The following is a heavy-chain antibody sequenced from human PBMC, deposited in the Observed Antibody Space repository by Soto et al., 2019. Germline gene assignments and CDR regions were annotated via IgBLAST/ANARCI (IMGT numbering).Heavy chain of an antibody. Sequence: QVQLQESGPGLVKPSETLSLTCTVSGGSISSYYWSWIRQPPGKGLEWIGYIYYSGSTNYNPSLKSRVTISVDTSKNQFSLKLSSVTAADTAVYYCARDMVTVTKTYYYYYMDVWGKGTTVTVSS. CDR1: GGSISSYY. V-gene: IGHV4-59*01. J-gene: IGHJ6*03. D-gene: IGHD4-4*01. CDR3: ARDMVTVTKTYYYYYMDV. CDR2: IYYSGST.